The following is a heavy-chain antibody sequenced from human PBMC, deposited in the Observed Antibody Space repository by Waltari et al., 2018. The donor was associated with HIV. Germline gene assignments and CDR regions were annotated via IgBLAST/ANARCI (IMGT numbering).Heavy chain of an antibody. V-gene: IGHV1-2*06. CDR1: GYTFTGYY. CDR3: AREGITFGGLGY. J-gene: IGHJ4*02. D-gene: IGHD3-16*01. Sequence: QVQLVQSGVEVKKPGASVKVSCKASGYTFTGYYMHWVRQAPGQGLECMGRINPNSGGTTYAQKFQGRVTMTRDTSISTAYMELSSLRSDDTAVYYCAREGITFGGLGYWGQGTLVTVSS. CDR2: INPNSGGT.